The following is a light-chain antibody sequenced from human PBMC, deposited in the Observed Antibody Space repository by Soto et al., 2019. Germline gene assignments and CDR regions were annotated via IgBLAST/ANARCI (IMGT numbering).Light chain of an antibody. Sequence: DIQMTQSPSTLSASVGDSVTSTCRASQNIRNWLAWYQQKPGKAPKLLIYDVSTLGSGVPSRFSGSGSGTDFTLTISSLQPDDFATYYCQQYNTFWTFGQGTKVDIK. V-gene: IGKV1-5*01. CDR3: QQYNTFWT. J-gene: IGKJ1*01. CDR2: DVS. CDR1: QNIRNW.